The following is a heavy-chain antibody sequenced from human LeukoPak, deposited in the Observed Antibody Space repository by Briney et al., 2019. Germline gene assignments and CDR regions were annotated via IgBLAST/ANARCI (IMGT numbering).Heavy chain of an antibody. Sequence: SETLSLTCTVSGGSISSYYWSWIRQPPGKGLEWIGNIYYSGSTNYNPSLKSRVTISVDTSKNQFSLNLRSVAAADTAVFYCARVHRLVPGPFHIWGQGTMVIVSS. D-gene: IGHD6-6*01. V-gene: IGHV4-59*01. CDR3: ARVHRLVPGPFHI. CDR1: GGSISSYY. J-gene: IGHJ3*02. CDR2: IYYSGST.